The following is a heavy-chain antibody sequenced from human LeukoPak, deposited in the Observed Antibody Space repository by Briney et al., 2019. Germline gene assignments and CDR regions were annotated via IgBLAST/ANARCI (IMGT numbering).Heavy chain of an antibody. J-gene: IGHJ4*02. Sequence: GGSLRLSCAASGFTFSSYWMSWVRQAPGKGLEWVAVISYDGSNKYYADSVKGRFTISRDNSKNTLYLQMNSLRAEDTAVYYCAKALWFGELSPFDYWGQGTLVTVSS. V-gene: IGHV3-30*18. CDR2: ISYDGSNK. CDR3: AKALWFGELSPFDY. D-gene: IGHD3-10*01. CDR1: GFTFSSYW.